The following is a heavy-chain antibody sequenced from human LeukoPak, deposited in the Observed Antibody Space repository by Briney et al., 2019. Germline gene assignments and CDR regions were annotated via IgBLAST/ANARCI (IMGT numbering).Heavy chain of an antibody. V-gene: IGHV3-30*02. Sequence: GGSLRLSCAASRFTFSTYGMHWVRQAPGKGLEWVAFIRYDGSNKFYADSVKGRFTISRDNSKNTLYLQMNSLRAEDTAVYYCAKSAVRGLPVLGNWGQGTLVTVSS. CDR2: IRYDGSNK. CDR3: AKSAVRGLPVLGN. D-gene: IGHD2-21*02. J-gene: IGHJ4*02. CDR1: RFTFSTYG.